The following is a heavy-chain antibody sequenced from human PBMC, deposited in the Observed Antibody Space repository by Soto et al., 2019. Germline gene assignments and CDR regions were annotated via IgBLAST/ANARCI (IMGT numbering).Heavy chain of an antibody. V-gene: IGHV4-31*03. J-gene: IGHJ5*02. CDR3: ASYINYYDSSGYPGYNWFDP. CDR2: IYYSGST. Sequence: SETLSLTCTVSGGSISSCGYYWSWIRQHPGKGLEWIGYIYYSGSTYYNPSLKSRVTISVDTSKNQFSLKLSSVTAADTAVYYCASYINYYDSSGYPGYNWFDPWGQGTLVTGSS. D-gene: IGHD3-22*01. CDR1: GGSISSCGYY.